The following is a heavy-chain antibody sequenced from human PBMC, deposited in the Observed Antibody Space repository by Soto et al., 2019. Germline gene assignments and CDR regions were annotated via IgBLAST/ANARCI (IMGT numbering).Heavy chain of an antibody. V-gene: IGHV3-33*01. D-gene: IGHD2-15*01. J-gene: IGHJ4*02. CDR1: GFTFSNYG. CDR2: IWYDGSNK. Sequence: QVQLGESGGGVVQPGRSLRLYCAASGFTFSNYGMHWVRQAPGKGLEWVAVIWYDGSNKYYADSVKGRFTISRDNSKNTLYLQMNSLRAEDTAVYYCARDPLDCSGGSCYPGAPDYWGQGTLVTVSS. CDR3: ARDPLDCSGGSCYPGAPDY.